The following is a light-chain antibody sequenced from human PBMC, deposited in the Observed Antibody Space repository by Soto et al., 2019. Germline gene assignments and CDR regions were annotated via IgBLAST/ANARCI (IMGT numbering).Light chain of an antibody. Sequence: EIVLTQSPGTLSLSPGERATLSCRASQSVSSSYLAWYQQKPGQAPRLLIYGAYSRATGIPDSFSGSGSGTDFTLTISRLEPEDFAVYYCQHYGSSPTFGQGTKVEIK. CDR3: QHYGSSPT. CDR1: QSVSSSY. J-gene: IGKJ1*01. CDR2: GAY. V-gene: IGKV3-20*01.